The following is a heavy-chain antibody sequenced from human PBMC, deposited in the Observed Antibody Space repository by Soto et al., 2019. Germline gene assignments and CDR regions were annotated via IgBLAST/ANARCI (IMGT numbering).Heavy chain of an antibody. CDR1: GFTFGDYA. CDR3: TGDDFWSGYNPGFDY. CDR2: IRSKAYGGTT. J-gene: IGHJ4*02. V-gene: IGHV3-49*04. D-gene: IGHD3-3*01. Sequence: GGSLRLSCTASGFTFGDYAMSWVRQAPGKGLEWVGFIRSKAYGGTTEYAASVKGRFTISRDDSKSIAYLQMNSLKTEDTAVYYCTGDDFWSGYNPGFDYWGQGTQVTVSS.